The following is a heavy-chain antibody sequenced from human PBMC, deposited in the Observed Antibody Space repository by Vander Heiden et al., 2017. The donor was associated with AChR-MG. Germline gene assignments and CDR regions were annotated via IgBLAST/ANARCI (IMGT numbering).Heavy chain of an antibody. CDR3: ARRMVRGVIIGGFDY. D-gene: IGHD3-10*01. CDR1: GYTFTSYA. CDR2: INAGNGNT. V-gene: IGHV1-3*01. Sequence: QSGAEVKKPGASVKVSCKASGYTFTSYAMHWVRQAPGQRLEWMGWINAGNGNTKYSQKFQGRVTITSDTSASTAYMELSSLRSEDTAVYYCARRMVRGVIIGGFDYWGQGTLVTVSS. J-gene: IGHJ4*02.